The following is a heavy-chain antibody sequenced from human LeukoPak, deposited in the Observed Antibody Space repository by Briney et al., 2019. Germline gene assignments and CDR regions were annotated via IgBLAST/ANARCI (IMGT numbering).Heavy chain of an antibody. V-gene: IGHV4-39*07. CDR3: ARTSEWPFDY. D-gene: IGHD3-3*01. Sequence: SETLSLTCTVSGGSISSSSYYRGWIRQPPGKGLEWIGSIYYSGSTYYNPSLKSRVTISVDTSKNQFSLKLSSVTAADTAVYYCARTSEWPFDYWGQGTLVTVSS. J-gene: IGHJ4*02. CDR2: IYYSGST. CDR1: GGSISSSSYY.